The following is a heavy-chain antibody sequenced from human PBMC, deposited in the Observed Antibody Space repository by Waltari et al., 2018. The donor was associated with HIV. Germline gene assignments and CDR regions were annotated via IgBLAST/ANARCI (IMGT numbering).Heavy chain of an antibody. V-gene: IGHV1-8*01. Sequence: QVQLVQSGAEVKKHGASVKVSCKASGYAFATYDVNWVRQATGQGPEWMGWMSPNSGNTVYAQECQGRVTMTRDTSISTVYMELSSLTSEDTAVYYCARGGSASMDVWGQGTTVTVSS. CDR1: GYAFATYD. CDR3: ARGGSASMDV. CDR2: MSPNSGNT. J-gene: IGHJ6*02.